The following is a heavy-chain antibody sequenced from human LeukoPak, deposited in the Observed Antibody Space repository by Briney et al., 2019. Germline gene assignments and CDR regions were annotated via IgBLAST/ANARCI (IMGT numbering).Heavy chain of an antibody. V-gene: IGHV4-34*01. D-gene: IGHD4-17*01. CDR3: AGGGVTTEDTDAFDI. CDR1: GGSFSGYY. J-gene: IGHJ3*02. Sequence: SETLSLTCAVYGGSFSGYYWSWIRQPPGKGLEWIGEINHSGSTNYNPSLKSRVTISVDTSKNQFSLKLSSVTAADTAVYYCAGGGVTTEDTDAFDIWGQGTMVTVSS. CDR2: INHSGST.